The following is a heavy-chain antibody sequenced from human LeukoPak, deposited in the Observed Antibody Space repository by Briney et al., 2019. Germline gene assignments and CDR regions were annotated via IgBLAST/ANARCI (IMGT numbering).Heavy chain of an antibody. D-gene: IGHD3-16*01. J-gene: IGHJ3*02. CDR2: IPSSGSTR. CDR3: ARDLGFEGAFDI. CDR1: GFIFSGYE. V-gene: IGHV3-48*03. Sequence: GGSLRLSCAASGFIFSGYEMNWVRQAPGKGLEWVSYIPSSGSTRNYADSVKGRFTISRDNAKNSLYLQMNSLRAEDTAVYYCARDLGFEGAFDIWGQGTMVTVSS.